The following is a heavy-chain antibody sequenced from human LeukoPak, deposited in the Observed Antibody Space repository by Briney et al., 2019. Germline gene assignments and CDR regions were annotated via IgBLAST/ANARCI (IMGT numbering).Heavy chain of an antibody. CDR2: FDPEDDET. Sequence: ASVKVSCKVSGYTLSELSMHWVRQAPGKGLEWMGGFDPEDDETIYAQKFQGRVTMTEDTSTDTAYMGLSSLRSGDTAVYYCATLATVVSDFDYWGQGTLVTVSS. CDR3: ATLATVVSDFDY. CDR1: GYTLSELS. J-gene: IGHJ4*02. D-gene: IGHD4-23*01. V-gene: IGHV1-24*01.